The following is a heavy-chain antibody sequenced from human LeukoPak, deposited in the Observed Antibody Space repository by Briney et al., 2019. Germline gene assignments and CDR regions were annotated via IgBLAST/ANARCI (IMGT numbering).Heavy chain of an antibody. V-gene: IGHV3-21*01. D-gene: IGHD3-10*01. Sequence: GGSLRLSCAASGFTFSSYSMNWVRQAPGKGLEWVSSISSSSSYIYYADSVKGRFTISRDNAKNSLYLQMNSLRAEDAAVYYCARDSALEVIDYWGQGTLVTVSS. CDR1: GFTFSSYS. CDR3: ARDSALEVIDY. J-gene: IGHJ4*02. CDR2: ISSSSSYI.